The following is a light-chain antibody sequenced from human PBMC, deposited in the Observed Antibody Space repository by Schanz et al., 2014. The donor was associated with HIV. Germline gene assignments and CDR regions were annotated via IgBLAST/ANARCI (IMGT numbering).Light chain of an antibody. CDR3: LHYNDFAST. Sequence: DIQMTQSPSTLSASVGDRVTITCRASQSISSWLAWYQQKPGKAPNLLIYKASSLESGVPSRFSGSGSGTEFTLTISSLQPDDFATYFCLHYNDFASTFGQGTKLEIK. CDR2: KAS. J-gene: IGKJ2*01. CDR1: QSISSW. V-gene: IGKV1-5*03.